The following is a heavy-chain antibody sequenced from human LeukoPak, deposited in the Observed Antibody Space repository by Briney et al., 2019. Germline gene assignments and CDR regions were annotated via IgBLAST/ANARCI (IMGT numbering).Heavy chain of an antibody. J-gene: IGHJ3*02. Sequence: SETLSLTCTVSGGSISSYYWSWIRQPPGKGLEWIGYIYYSGSTNYNPSLKSRVTISVDTSKNQFSLKLSPVTAADTAVYYCARMASNAFDIWGQGTMVTVSS. CDR3: ARMASNAFDI. V-gene: IGHV4-59*08. CDR2: IYYSGST. CDR1: GGSISSYY. D-gene: IGHD5-24*01.